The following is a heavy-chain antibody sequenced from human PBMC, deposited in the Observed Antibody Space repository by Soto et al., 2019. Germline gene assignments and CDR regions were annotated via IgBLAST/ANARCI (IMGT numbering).Heavy chain of an antibody. D-gene: IGHD2-21*02. J-gene: IGHJ6*02. CDR1: GGSMSGYY. CDR2: MYNTGST. CDR3: ARDLWGYCGTDCYPLDV. Sequence: PSXTLSLTCTVSGGSMSGYYWSWIRQPPGKGLEWIGYMYNTGSTVYTPSFKSRVTISVDTSKSQFSLRLNSVTAADTAVYYCARDLWGYCGTDCYPLDVWGQGTTVTVSS. V-gene: IGHV4-59*01.